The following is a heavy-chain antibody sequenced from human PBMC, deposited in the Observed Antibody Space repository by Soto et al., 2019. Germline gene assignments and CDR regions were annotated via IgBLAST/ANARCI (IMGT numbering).Heavy chain of an antibody. CDR3: ATPPWKGGY. Sequence: ASVKVSCKVSGYTLTELSMHWVRQAPGKGLEWMGGFDPEDGETIYAQKFQGRVTMTEGTSTDTAYMELSSLRSEDTAVYYCATPPWKGGYWGQGTLVTVSS. D-gene: IGHD1-1*01. V-gene: IGHV1-24*01. J-gene: IGHJ4*02. CDR1: GYTLTELS. CDR2: FDPEDGET.